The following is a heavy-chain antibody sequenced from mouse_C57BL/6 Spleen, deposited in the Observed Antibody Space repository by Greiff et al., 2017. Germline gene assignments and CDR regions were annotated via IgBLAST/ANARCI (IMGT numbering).Heavy chain of an antibody. CDR1: GYTFTDYY. CDR2: INPYNGGT. CDR3: ARRGIYYDYDEGYYFDY. V-gene: IGHV1-19*01. D-gene: IGHD2-4*01. J-gene: IGHJ2*01. Sequence: VQLKQSGPVLVKPGASVKMSCKASGYTFTDYYMNWVKQSHGKSLEWIGVINPYNGGTSYNQKFKGKATLTVDKSSSTAYMELNSLTSEDSAVYYCARRGIYYDYDEGYYFDYWGQGTTLTVSS.